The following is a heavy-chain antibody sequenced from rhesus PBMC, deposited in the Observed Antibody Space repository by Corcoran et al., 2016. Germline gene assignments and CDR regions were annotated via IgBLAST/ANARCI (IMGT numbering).Heavy chain of an antibody. J-gene: IGHJ4*01. CDR2: IYWNDNK. D-gene: IGHD4-23*01. CDR1: GFSIRAPGTG. Sequence: QVTLKESGPALVKPTQTLTLTCTLSGFSIRAPGTGVGWIRQPPGKALEFRANIYWNDNKYYSTSLKSRLTISKDTSKNQVILTMTNMDPVDTATYYCARLLYMNTVTPDAYWGQGVLVTVSS. CDR3: ARLLYMNTVTPDAY. V-gene: IGHV2-95*01.